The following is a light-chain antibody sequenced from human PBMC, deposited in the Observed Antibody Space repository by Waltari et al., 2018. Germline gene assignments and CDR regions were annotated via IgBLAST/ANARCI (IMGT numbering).Light chain of an antibody. CDR3: QQSDSTPYT. J-gene: IGKJ2*01. Sequence: DIQMTQSPTSLSASVGDRVTITCRASQSITRYLHWYQQKPGKAPNLLIYAASSLQSGVPSRFSGSGSGTDFTLTINSLQPEDFATYYCQQSDSTPYTFGQGTKLEIK. V-gene: IGKV1-39*01. CDR2: AAS. CDR1: QSITRY.